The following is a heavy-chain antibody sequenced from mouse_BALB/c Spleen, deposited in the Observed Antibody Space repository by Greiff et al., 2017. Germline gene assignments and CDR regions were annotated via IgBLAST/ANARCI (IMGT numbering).Heavy chain of an antibody. V-gene: IGHV14-3*02. D-gene: IGHD1-1*01. CDR3: ARGTTAWFAY. CDR1: GYTFTSYW. CDR2: IDPANGNT. J-gene: IGHJ3*01. Sequence: EVQLQQSGAELAKPGASVKMSCKASGYTFTSYWMHWVKQRPEQGLEWIGRIDPANGNTKYDPKFQGKATITADTSSNTAYLQLSSLTSEDTAVYYCARGTTAWFAYWGQGTLVTVSA.